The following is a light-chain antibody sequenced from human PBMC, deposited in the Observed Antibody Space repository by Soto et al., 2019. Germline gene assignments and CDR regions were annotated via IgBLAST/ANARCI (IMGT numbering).Light chain of an antibody. CDR2: DAS. V-gene: IGKV3-11*01. CDR1: HSVSTS. Sequence: EIVLTQSPATLSLSPGERATLSCRASHSVSTSLAWYQQKPGQAPRLLIYDASNRATGIPARFSGSGSGTDFTLTIGSLEPEDFAVYYCQQRSTWPPFPFGPGTKVDMK. CDR3: QQRSTWPPFP. J-gene: IGKJ3*01.